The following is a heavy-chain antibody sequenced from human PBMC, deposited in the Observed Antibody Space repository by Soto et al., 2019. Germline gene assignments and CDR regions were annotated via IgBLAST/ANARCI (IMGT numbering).Heavy chain of an antibody. V-gene: IGHV3-11*06. D-gene: IGHD2-21*01. CDR2: ISSSGSYI. J-gene: IGHJ2*01. CDR3: ARLRVGVNWYFDL. CDR1: GFTFSDYY. Sequence: PGGSLRLSCEASGFTFSDYYMSWIRQVPGQGLEWLSFISSSGSYIKYSDSMRGRLTVSRDNGKNSLYLQMHSLGVEDTAVYYCARLRVGVNWYFDLWGRGTMVPVSA.